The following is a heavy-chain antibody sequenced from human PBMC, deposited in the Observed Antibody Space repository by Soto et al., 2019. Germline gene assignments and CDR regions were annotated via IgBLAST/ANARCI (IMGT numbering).Heavy chain of an antibody. J-gene: IGHJ4*02. CDR2: VDWDDDK. CDR1: GGSISSSYW. V-gene: IGHV2-70*11. Sequence: TLSLTCTVSGGSISSSYWSWIRQPPGKALEWLARVDWDDDKYYSRSLKTRLTISKDTSKNQVVLKMTNMDPVDTATYYCARISPNLSFDYWGQG. CDR3: ARISPNLSFDY. D-gene: IGHD3-16*02.